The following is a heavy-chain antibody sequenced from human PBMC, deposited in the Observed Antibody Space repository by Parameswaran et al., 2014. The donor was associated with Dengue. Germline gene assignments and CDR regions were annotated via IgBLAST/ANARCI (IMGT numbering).Heavy chain of an antibody. J-gene: IGHJ6*02. Sequence: WIRQPPGKGLEWVSYISSSSSTIYYADSVKGRFTISRDNAKNSLYLQMNSLRAEDTAVYYCARGLGNSNYYGMDVWGQGTTVTVSS. D-gene: IGHD7-27*01. V-gene: IGHV3-48*01. CDR3: ARGLGNSNYYGMDV. CDR2: ISSSSSTI.